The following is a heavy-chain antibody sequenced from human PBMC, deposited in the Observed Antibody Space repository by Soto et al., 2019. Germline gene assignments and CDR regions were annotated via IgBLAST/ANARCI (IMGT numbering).Heavy chain of an antibody. Sequence: SETLSLTCAVYGGSFSGYYWSWIRQPPGKGLEWIGEINHSGSTNYNPSLKSRVTISVDTSKNQFSLKLSSVTAADTAVYYCARGPRLQYQLLYSGMDVWGQGTTVT. J-gene: IGHJ6*02. CDR1: GGSFSGYY. D-gene: IGHD2-2*02. CDR2: INHSGST. V-gene: IGHV4-34*01. CDR3: ARGPRLQYQLLYSGMDV.